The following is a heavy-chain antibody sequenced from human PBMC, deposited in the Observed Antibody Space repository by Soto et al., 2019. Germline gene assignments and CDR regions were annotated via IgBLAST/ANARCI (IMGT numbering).Heavy chain of an antibody. CDR2: INHSGST. D-gene: IGHD3-22*01. V-gene: IGHV4-34*01. J-gene: IGHJ3*02. Sequence: SETLSLTCAVYGGSFSGYYWSWIRQPPGKGLEWIGEINHSGSTNYNPSLKSRVTISVGTSKNQFSLKLSSVTAADTAVYYCARVPYYYDSSGPTGAFDIWGQGTMVTVSS. CDR3: ARVPYYYDSSGPTGAFDI. CDR1: GGSFSGYY.